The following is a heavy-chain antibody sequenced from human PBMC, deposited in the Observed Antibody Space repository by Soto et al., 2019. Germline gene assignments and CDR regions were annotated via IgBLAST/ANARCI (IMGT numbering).Heavy chain of an antibody. CDR3: AKIRWTISLQEEDAI. V-gene: IGHV1-69*06. Sequence: QVQLVQSGAEVKKPGSSVKVSCKSSGGTFGSYAISWVRQAPGQGLEWMGGVIPIFGPPHYAQKFHGRVTITADIPTSTAYMELSSLKSADPAVYYCAKIRWTISLQEEDAIWGQGTLVTVSS. CDR2: VIPIFGPP. J-gene: IGHJ4*02. D-gene: IGHD2-15*01. CDR1: GGTFGSYA.